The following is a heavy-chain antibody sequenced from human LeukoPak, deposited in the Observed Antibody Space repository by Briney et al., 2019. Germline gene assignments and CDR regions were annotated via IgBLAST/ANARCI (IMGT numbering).Heavy chain of an antibody. J-gene: IGHJ4*02. Sequence: PSETLSLTCTVSGGPITTYYLSWIRQSAGMGLEWIGRISGSGVITYNPSLKSRVILSLDTSNNHFSLKLISVTAADTAVYYCAREESADPRRVLWGQGTLVTVSS. V-gene: IGHV4-4*07. CDR3: AREESADPRRVL. CDR1: GGPITTYY. CDR2: ISGSGVI.